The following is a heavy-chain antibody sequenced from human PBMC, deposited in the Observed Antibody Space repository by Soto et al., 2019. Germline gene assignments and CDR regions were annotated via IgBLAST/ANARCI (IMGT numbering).Heavy chain of an antibody. CDR2: SYPADSDT. D-gene: IGHD3-16*01. CDR1: GYSFTNYW. Sequence: ESLKISWTDSGYSFTNYWNEWVPPMPGKGLEVMGISYPADSDTRYSPSFQGQVTISADKSISTAYLQWSSLKASDPAMYYCARHPWGNYFDYWGQGTLVTVSS. J-gene: IGHJ4*02. CDR3: ARHPWGNYFDY. V-gene: IGHV5-51*01.